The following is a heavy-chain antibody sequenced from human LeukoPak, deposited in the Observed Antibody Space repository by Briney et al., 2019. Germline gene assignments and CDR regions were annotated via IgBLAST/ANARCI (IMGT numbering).Heavy chain of an antibody. Sequence: SETLSLTCTVSGGSISSSSFYWGWVRQPPGKGLEWIGNIYYSGSTSYYPSLQGRVTISVDTSKNQFSLRLSSVTAADTAVYYCARLSIATRPAANWFDPWGQGTLVTVSP. CDR1: GGSISSSSFY. CDR2: IYYSGST. J-gene: IGHJ5*02. V-gene: IGHV4-39*01. D-gene: IGHD6-6*01. CDR3: ARLSIATRPAANWFDP.